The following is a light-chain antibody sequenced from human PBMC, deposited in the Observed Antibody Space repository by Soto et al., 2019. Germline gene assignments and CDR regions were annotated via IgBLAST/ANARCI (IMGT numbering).Light chain of an antibody. CDR3: QQYGSSPPWT. Sequence: ESGLTQSPGTLSLSPGERATLSCRASQSVSSSYLAWYQQKPGQAPRLLIYGASNRATGIPDRFSGSGSGTDFTLPISRLEPEDCAVYYCQQYGSSPPWTFGQGTKVEIK. J-gene: IGKJ1*01. V-gene: IGKV3-20*01. CDR2: GAS. CDR1: QSVSSSY.